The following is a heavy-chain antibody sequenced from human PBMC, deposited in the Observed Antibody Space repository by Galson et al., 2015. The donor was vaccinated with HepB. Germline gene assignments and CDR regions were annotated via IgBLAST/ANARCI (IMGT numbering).Heavy chain of an antibody. CDR1: GFTFSSYS. V-gene: IGHV3-21*01. Sequence: SLRLSCAASGFTFSSYSMNWVRQAPGKGLEWVSSISSSSSYIYYADSVKGRFTISRDNAKNSLYLQMNSLRAEDTAVYYCARGRGIAAAVNFDYWGQGTLVTVSS. CDR2: ISSSSSYI. J-gene: IGHJ4*02. CDR3: ARGRGIAAAVNFDY. D-gene: IGHD6-13*01.